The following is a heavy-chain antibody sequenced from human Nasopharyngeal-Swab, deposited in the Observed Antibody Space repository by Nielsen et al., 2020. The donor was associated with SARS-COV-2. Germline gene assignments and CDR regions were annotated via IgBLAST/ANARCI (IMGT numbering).Heavy chain of an antibody. CDR1: GGSFSGHY. V-gene: IGHV4-34*01. CDR2: INHSGST. CDR3: ARVMFDWSVRPFDY. Sequence: SETLSLTCAVYGGSFSGHYWNWIRRPPGKGLDWIGEINHSGSTNYNPSLKSRLTISVNTSKSQFSLKLSSVTAADTAVYYCARVMFDWSVRPFDYWGQGTLVTVSS. J-gene: IGHJ4*02. D-gene: IGHD3-9*01.